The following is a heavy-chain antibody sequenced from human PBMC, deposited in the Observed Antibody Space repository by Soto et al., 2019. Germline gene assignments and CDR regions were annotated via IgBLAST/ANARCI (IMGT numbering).Heavy chain of an antibody. D-gene: IGHD6-13*01. CDR1: GFTFSSYS. CDR2: ISSSSSTI. Sequence: GGSLRLSCAASGFTFSSYSMNWVRQAPGKGLEWVSYISSSSSTIYYADSVKGRFTISRDNAKNSLYLQMNSLRAEDTAVYYCASGYSSSWYDRPFDYWGQGTLVTVSS. CDR3: ASGYSSSWYDRPFDY. J-gene: IGHJ4*02. V-gene: IGHV3-48*01.